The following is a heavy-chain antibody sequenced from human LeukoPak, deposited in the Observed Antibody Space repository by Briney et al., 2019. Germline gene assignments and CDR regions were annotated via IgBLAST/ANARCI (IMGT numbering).Heavy chain of an antibody. CDR3: ARDPGIVATLYYFDY. V-gene: IGHV3-74*01. CDR1: GFTFSSSW. CDR2: ITRDGSST. D-gene: IGHD5-12*01. J-gene: IGHJ4*02. Sequence: GGSLRLSCAASGFTFSSSWMHWVRQAPGKGLVWVSRITRDGSSTTYADSVKGRFTTSRDNAKNTLYLQMDSLRDDDTAVYYCARDPGIVATLYYFDYWGQGTLVTVSS.